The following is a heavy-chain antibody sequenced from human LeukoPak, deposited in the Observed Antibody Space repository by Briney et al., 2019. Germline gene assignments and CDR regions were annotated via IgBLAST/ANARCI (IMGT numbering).Heavy chain of an antibody. CDR2: ISGSGGST. CDR1: GFTFSSYA. D-gene: IGHD3-10*01. Sequence: GGSLRLSCAASGFTFSSYAMSWVRQAPGKGLEWVSAISGSGGSTYYADSVKGRFTISRDNSKNTLYLKMNCLAAEDTAVYYFAKGAILWFGELLGGFDYWGQGTLVTVSS. CDR3: AKGAILWFGELLGGFDY. V-gene: IGHV3-23*01. J-gene: IGHJ4*02.